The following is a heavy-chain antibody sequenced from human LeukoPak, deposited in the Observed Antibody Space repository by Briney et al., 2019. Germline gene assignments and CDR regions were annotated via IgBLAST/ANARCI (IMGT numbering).Heavy chain of an antibody. V-gene: IGHV3-33*01. CDR1: GFTFRNYG. CDR3: ATVRGSDWYMDY. D-gene: IGHD6-19*01. CDR2: IWYDGSRD. Sequence: GTSLRLSCAASGFTFRNYGMNWVRQAPGKGLEWVVLIWYDGSRDYYVDFVKGRFTVSRDNSKNTLYLQMKNLRAEDTAVYYCATVRGSDWYMDYWGQGTLVTVSS. J-gene: IGHJ4*02.